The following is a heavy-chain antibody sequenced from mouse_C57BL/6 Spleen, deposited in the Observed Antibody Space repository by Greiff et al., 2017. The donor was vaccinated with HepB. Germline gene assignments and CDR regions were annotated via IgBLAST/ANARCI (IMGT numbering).Heavy chain of an antibody. CDR2: INPGSGGT. J-gene: IGHJ4*01. CDR1: GYAFTNYL. V-gene: IGHV1-54*01. D-gene: IGHD2-13*01. Sequence: QVQLQQSGAELVRPGTSVKVSCKASGYAFTNYLIEWVKQRPGQGLEWIGVINPGSGGTNYNEKFKGKATLTADKSSSTAYMQLSSLTSEDSAVYFCARWFVTRGYAMDYWGQGTSVTVSS. CDR3: ARWFVTRGYAMDY.